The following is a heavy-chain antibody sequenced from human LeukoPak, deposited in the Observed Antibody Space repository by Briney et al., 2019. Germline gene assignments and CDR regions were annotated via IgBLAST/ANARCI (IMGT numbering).Heavy chain of an antibody. CDR2: IKEDGSEK. D-gene: IGHD2-2*01. CDR1: GFIFSSYW. CDR3: ARRALRYCSSTSCPAQYYGVDV. Sequence: GGSLRLSCAASGFIFSSYWMSWVRQAPGKGLEWVANIKEDGSEKYYVDSVKGRFTISRDNAKNSLYLQPNSLRAEDTAVYYCARRALRYCSSTSCPAQYYGVDVWGKGTTVTVSS. V-gene: IGHV3-7*03. J-gene: IGHJ6*04.